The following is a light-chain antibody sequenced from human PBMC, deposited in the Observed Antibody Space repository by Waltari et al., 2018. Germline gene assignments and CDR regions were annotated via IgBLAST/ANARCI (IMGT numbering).Light chain of an antibody. Sequence: ALVQSPGSLSLSPGESATISCRASQSVSDSYSAWFQHKPGQPPRLLIFGTSTRATGIPDRFSGSGSGIEFTLTISRVEAEDFAVYFRQHYGTSLPWTFGQGTKVEIK. V-gene: IGKV3-20*01. CDR2: GTS. CDR3: QHYGTSLPWT. J-gene: IGKJ1*01. CDR1: QSVSDSY.